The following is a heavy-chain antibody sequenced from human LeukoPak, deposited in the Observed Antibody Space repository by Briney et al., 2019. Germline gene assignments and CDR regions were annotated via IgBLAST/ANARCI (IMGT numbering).Heavy chain of an antibody. CDR3: ARDGYYDSRGYARYLDY. V-gene: IGHV3-74*01. Sequence: PGGSLRLSYAASGFTFSGYLMHWVRQAPGKGLVWVSRINSGGSSTIYADSVKGRFTISRDNAKNTLYLQMNSLRAEDTAVYYCARDGYYDSRGYARYLDYWGQGTLVTVSS. J-gene: IGHJ4*02. CDR2: INSGGSST. CDR1: GFTFSGYL. D-gene: IGHD3-22*01.